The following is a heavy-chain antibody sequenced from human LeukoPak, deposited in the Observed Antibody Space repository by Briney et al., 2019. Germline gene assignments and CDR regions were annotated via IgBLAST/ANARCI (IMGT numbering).Heavy chain of an antibody. CDR1: SGSFSGYY. V-gene: IGHV4-34*01. J-gene: IGHJ5*02. D-gene: IGHD6-13*01. Sequence: SETLSLTCAVYSGSFSGYYWSWIRQPPGKGLEWIGEINQSGSTNYNPSLKSRVTISVDTSKNQFSLKLSSVTAADTAVYYCARHMQAAAAGSSWRNWFDPWGQGTLVTVSS. CDR2: INQSGST. CDR3: ARHMQAAAAGSSWRNWFDP.